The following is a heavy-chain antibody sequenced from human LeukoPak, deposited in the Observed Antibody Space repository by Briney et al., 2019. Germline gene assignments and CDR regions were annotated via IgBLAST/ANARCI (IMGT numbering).Heavy chain of an antibody. CDR3: ARDKGYGSGSYSDY. CDR2: ISSSSSYI. J-gene: IGHJ4*02. V-gene: IGHV3-21*01. D-gene: IGHD3-10*01. CDR1: GFTFSSYS. Sequence: PGGSLRLSCAASGFTFSSYSMNWVCQAPGKGLEWVSSISSSSSYIYYADSVKGRFTISRDNAKNSLYLQMNSLRAEDTAVYYCARDKGYGSGSYSDYRGQGTLVTVSS.